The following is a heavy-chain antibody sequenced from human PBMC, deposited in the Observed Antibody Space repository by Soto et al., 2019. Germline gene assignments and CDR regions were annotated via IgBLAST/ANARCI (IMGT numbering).Heavy chain of an antibody. CDR2: INRDGSKK. CDR3: ARAVSPGSSSLYLDAFDI. Sequence: EVQLEESGGDLVQPGGSLRLSCAASGFTLSAYWMTWVRQAPGKGLECVANINRDGSKKSYLDSVRGRFTISRDNVGNSLYLQMDSLRADDTALYYCARAVSPGSSSLYLDAFDIWGQGTMVTVSS. CDR1: GFTLSAYW. D-gene: IGHD6-13*01. J-gene: IGHJ3*02. V-gene: IGHV3-7*05.